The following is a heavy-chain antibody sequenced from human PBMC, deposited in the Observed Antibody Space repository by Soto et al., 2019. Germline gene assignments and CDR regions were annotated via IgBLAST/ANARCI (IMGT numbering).Heavy chain of an antibody. Sequence: LRLACAGTGFIFSTYFMHWVRQAPGKGLEWVAVILYDGSKEFYEDSVNGRFSISIDNSKKTLYLQMNTMRAEDTATYYCSRGAGAAELNRFHXWGQGSLVTVSX. D-gene: IGHD6-13*01. CDR2: ILYDGSKE. CDR3: SRGAGAAELNRFHX. J-gene: IGHJ5*02. V-gene: IGHV3-30*03. CDR1: GFIFSTYF.